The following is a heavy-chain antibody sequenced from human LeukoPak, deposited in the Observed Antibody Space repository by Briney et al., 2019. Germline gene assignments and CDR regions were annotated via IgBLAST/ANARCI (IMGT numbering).Heavy chain of an antibody. Sequence: SETLSLTCAVYGGSFSGYHWSWIRQPPGKGLEWIGEINHSGSTNYNPSLKSRVTISVDTSKNQFSLKLSSVTAADTAVYYCARVNSELRYFDWLLLFDYWGQGTLVTVSS. V-gene: IGHV4-34*01. CDR2: INHSGST. CDR3: ARVNSELRYFDWLLLFDY. J-gene: IGHJ4*02. D-gene: IGHD3-9*01. CDR1: GGSFSGYH.